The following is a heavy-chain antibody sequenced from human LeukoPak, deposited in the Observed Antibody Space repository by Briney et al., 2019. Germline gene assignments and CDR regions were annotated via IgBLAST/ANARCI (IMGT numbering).Heavy chain of an antibody. Sequence: GGSLRLSCSASGFTFSRRWMSWVRQAPGKGLEWLANIKEDGSQKYYGDSVKGRFTISRDNAENSLYLQMNSLRAEDTAVYYCAKDPHSSSLYYFDYWGQGTLVTVSS. CDR3: AKDPHSSSLYYFDY. V-gene: IGHV3-7*03. CDR1: GFTFSRRW. CDR2: IKEDGSQK. J-gene: IGHJ4*02. D-gene: IGHD6-6*01.